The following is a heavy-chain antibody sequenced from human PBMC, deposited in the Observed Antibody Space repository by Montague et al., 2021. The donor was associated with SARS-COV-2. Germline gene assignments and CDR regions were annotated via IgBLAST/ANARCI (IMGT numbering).Heavy chain of an antibody. V-gene: IGHV2-70*17. D-gene: IGHD1-7*01. CDR1: GLSLNSKGVC. CDR2: IDWDDAK. J-gene: IGHJ1*01. Sequence: PALVKPTQTLTLTCTFSGLSLNSKGVCVTWIRQPPGGALESLARIDWDDAKFYNTSLKARLAVSKGASETQVVLKVTDLDPADSATYFCARMECGTVSSEEIWGQGIKVTVSS. CDR3: ARMECGTVSSEEI.